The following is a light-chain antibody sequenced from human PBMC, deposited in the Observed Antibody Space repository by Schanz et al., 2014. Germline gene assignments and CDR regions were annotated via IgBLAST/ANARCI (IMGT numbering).Light chain of an antibody. CDR2: DVG. J-gene: IGLJ2*01. CDR3: SSYALSTTFVI. CDR1: RSDIGRYSY. Sequence: QSALTQPASVSGSPGQSITISCTGTRSDIGRYSYVSWYQQHPGKAPKLIIYDVGKRPAGVSYRFSGSKFDHTASLTISGLQAEDEADYSCSSYALSTTFVIFGGGTKLTVL. V-gene: IGLV2-14*03.